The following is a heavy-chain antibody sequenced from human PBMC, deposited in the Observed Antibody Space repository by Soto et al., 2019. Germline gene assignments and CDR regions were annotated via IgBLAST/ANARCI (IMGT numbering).Heavy chain of an antibody. CDR1: GFTFSSTW. V-gene: IGHV3-74*01. CDR3: TRDEKTRGG. J-gene: IGHJ3*01. Sequence: EVQLVESGGGLVQPGGSLRLSCTASGFTFSSTWMHWVRQDPGKGLVWVSRINSDGSSTTYADSVKGRFTVSRDNAKNTLYLQMNSLRAEDTAVYYCTRDEKTRGGWGQGTMVTVSS. CDR2: INSDGSST. D-gene: IGHD2-15*01.